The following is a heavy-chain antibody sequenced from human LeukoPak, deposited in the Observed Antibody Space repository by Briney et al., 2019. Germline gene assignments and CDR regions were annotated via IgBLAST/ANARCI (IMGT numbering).Heavy chain of an antibody. CDR1: GFTFSSYE. V-gene: IGHV3-48*03. J-gene: IGHJ5*02. CDR2: ISSSGTMI. Sequence: PGGSLRLSCAASGFTFSSYEFNRVRQAPGKGLEWVSYISSSGTMIYYADSVKGRFTISRDNSKNSLYLQMNNLRAEDTAVYYCAREVASCGGDCLAPWGQGTLVTVSS. CDR3: AREVASCGGDCLAP. D-gene: IGHD2-21*02.